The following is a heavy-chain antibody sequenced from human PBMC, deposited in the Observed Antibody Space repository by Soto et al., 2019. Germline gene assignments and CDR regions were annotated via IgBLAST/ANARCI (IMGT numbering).Heavy chain of an antibody. J-gene: IGHJ6*02. V-gene: IGHV3-21*01. CDR2: ITSSGDYI. CDR3: ANIVATTKYYYYGMDV. D-gene: IGHD5-12*01. Sequence: GGSLRLSCVASGFTFSTSSMNWVRQAPGKGLEWVSSITSSGDYIYYGDSVKGRFTVSRDNARNSLYLQMDSLRAEDTALYYCANIVATTKYYYYGMDVWGQGTTVTVSS. CDR1: GFTFSTSS.